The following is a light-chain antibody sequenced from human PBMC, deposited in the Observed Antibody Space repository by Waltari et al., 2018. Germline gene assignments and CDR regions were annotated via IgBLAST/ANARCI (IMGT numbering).Light chain of an antibody. V-gene: IGKV3-15*01. Sequence: EIVMTQYPGTLSVSQGEGATLSCRASQGINSDLDWYQHKPGQAPRLLIYGASTRAAGVPARFSGSGSGTDFTLTISSLQSEDFGVYYCQQSKIWPAFGQGTKVEIK. CDR1: QGINSD. CDR3: QQSKIWPA. J-gene: IGKJ1*01. CDR2: GAS.